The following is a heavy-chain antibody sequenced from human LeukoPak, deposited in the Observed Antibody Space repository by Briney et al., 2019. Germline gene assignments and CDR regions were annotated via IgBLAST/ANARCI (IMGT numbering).Heavy chain of an antibody. CDR1: GGTFSSYA. Sequence: GASVKVSCKASGGTFSSYAISWVRQAPGQGLEWMGGIIPILGTANYAQKFQGRVTITADESTSTAYMELSSLRSEDTAVYYCAKLEAYSNYERSDYWGQGTLVTVSS. J-gene: IGHJ4*02. V-gene: IGHV1-69*13. D-gene: IGHD4-11*01. CDR3: AKLEAYSNYERSDY. CDR2: IIPILGTA.